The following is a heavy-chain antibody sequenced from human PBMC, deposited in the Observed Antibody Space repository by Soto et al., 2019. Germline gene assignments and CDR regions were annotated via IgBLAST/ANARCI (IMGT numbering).Heavy chain of an antibody. CDR3: AKDLGHYDSSGYSDAFDI. CDR2: ISGSGGST. Sequence: XGSLGLSCAASGFTFSSYAMSGVRQAPGKGLEWVSAISGSGGSTYYADSVKGRFTISRDNSKNTLYLQMNSLRAEDTAVYYCAKDLGHYDSSGYSDAFDIWGQGTMVTVSS. V-gene: IGHV3-23*01. J-gene: IGHJ3*02. CDR1: GFTFSSYA. D-gene: IGHD3-22*01.